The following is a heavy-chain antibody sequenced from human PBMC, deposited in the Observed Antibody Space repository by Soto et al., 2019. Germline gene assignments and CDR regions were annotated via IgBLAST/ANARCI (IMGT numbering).Heavy chain of an antibody. CDR1: GFTFSSYA. V-gene: IGHV3-23*01. CDR3: ARDLSWGSNWYYYMDV. J-gene: IGHJ6*03. Sequence: GGSLRLSCAASGFTFSSYAMSWVRQAPGKGLEWVSAISGSGGTTYYADSVKGRFTISRDNSKNTLYLQMNSLRAEDTAVYYCARDLSWGSNWYYYMDVWGKGTTVTVSS. CDR2: ISGSGGTT. D-gene: IGHD7-27*01.